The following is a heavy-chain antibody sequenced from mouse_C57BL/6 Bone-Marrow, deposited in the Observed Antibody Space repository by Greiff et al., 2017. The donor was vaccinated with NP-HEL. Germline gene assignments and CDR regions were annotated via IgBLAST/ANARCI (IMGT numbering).Heavy chain of an antibody. J-gene: IGHJ3*01. Sequence: EVKLQESGPGMVKPSQSLSLTCTVTGYSITSGYDWHWIRHFPGNKLEWMGYISYSGSTNYNPSLKSRISITHDTSKNHFFLKLNSVTTEDTATYYCARGEDYDRFAYWGQGTLVTVSA. CDR3: ARGEDYDRFAY. V-gene: IGHV3-1*01. D-gene: IGHD2-4*01. CDR1: GYSITSGYD. CDR2: ISYSGST.